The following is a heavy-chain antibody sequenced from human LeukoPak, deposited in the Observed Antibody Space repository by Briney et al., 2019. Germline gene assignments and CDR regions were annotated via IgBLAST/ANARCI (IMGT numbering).Heavy chain of an antibody. CDR2: INHSGST. Sequence: SETLSLTCAVYGGSFSGYYWSWIRQPPGKGLEWIGEINHSGSTNYNPSLKSRVTISVDTSKNQFSLKLSSVTAADTAVYYCARGGPRRVGGRNYYYMDVWGKGTTVTVSS. V-gene: IGHV4-34*01. D-gene: IGHD2-2*01. CDR3: ARGGPRRVGGRNYYYMDV. CDR1: GGSFSGYY. J-gene: IGHJ6*03.